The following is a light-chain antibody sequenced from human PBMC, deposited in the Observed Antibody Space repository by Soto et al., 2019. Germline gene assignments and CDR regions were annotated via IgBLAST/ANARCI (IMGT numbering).Light chain of an antibody. CDR3: QQYFTTPLT. Sequence: DLVMTQSPDSLALSLGERATLNCKSSQSVLYSSNNRNYLVGYQQKPGQPPKLLISWSSTRESGVPDRFSGSGSGTDFTLTISSLQAEDVAVYYCQQYFTTPLTFGGGTKVDIK. J-gene: IGKJ4*01. V-gene: IGKV4-1*01. CDR2: WSS. CDR1: QSVLYSSNNRNY.